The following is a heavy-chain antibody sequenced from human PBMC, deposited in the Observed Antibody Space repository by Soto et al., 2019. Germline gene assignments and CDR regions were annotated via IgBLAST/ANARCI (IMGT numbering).Heavy chain of an antibody. J-gene: IGHJ4*02. D-gene: IGHD2-2*01. CDR1: GFSLTTTGVG. CDR2: IYWDDDK. V-gene: IGHV2-5*02. CDR3: VHRRQGTADIY. Sequence: QITLKESGPTLVKPTQTLMLTCTFSGFSLTTTGVGVGWIRQPPGKALEWLAVIYWDDDKRYSPSLKSRLTITKDTSKNQVVLTMTNMDPVDIATYYCVHRRQGTADIYWGQGTLITVSS.